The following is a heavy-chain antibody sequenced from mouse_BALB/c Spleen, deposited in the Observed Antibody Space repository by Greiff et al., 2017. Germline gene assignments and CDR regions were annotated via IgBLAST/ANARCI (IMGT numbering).Heavy chain of an antibody. CDR3: ARGRRGYYFDY. CDR1: GFTFSSYA. J-gene: IGHJ2*01. CDR2: ISSGGST. Sequence: EVKLMESGGGLVKPGGSLKLSCAASGFTFSSYAMSWVRQTPEKRLEWVASISSGGSTYYPDSVKGRFTISRDNARNILYLQMSSLRSEDTAMYYCARGRRGYYFDYWGQGTTLTVSS. V-gene: IGHV5-6-5*01. D-gene: IGHD2-12*01.